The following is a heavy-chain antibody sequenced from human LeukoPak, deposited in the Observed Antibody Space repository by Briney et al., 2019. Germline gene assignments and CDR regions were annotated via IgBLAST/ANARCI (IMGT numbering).Heavy chain of an antibody. J-gene: IGHJ4*02. CDR3: ARNLQRYFDWLIDY. CDR1: GYSFTSYW. D-gene: IGHD3-9*01. V-gene: IGHV5-51*01. CDR2: FYPGGSDS. Sequence: GESLKISCKGAGYSFTSYWIGWGRQMPGKGLEWVGIFYPGGSDSRYSPSCQGQVTISADNTTSTPYLQWSSLKASDTAMYYCARNLQRYFDWLIDYWGQGTLVTVST.